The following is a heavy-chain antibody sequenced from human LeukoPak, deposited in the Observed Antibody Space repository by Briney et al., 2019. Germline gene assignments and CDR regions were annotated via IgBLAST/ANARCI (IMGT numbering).Heavy chain of an antibody. J-gene: IGHJ4*02. V-gene: IGHV3-7*01. Sequence: GGSLRLSCAASGFTFSSYWMSWVRQAPGKGLEWVAKIKQDGSEKYYVDSVKGRFTISRDNAKNSLYLQMNSLITEYTAVQYFATGRYSYGLIYYFDYWGKATLVTVSS. D-gene: IGHD5-18*01. CDR2: IKQDGSEK. CDR1: GFTFSSYW. CDR3: ATGRYSYGLIYYFDY.